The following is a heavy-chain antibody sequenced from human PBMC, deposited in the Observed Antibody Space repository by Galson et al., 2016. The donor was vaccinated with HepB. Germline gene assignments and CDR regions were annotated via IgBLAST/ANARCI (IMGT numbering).Heavy chain of an antibody. J-gene: IGHJ5*02. V-gene: IGHV3-23*01. CDR1: GFTFSSYA. Sequence: SLRLSCAAFGFTFSSYAMHWVRQAPGKGLEWVSAISGTGGSTYYGDPVKGRFTISRDNSKNTLYLQMNSLRAEDTAVYYCAKGNEESNSGSSWYNWFDPWGQGTLVTVSS. D-gene: IGHD6-13*01. CDR2: ISGTGGST. CDR3: AKGNEESNSGSSWYNWFDP.